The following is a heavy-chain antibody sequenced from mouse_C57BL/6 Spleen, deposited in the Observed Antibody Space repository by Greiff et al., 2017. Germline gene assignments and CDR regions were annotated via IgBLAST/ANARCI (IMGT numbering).Heavy chain of an antibody. CDR1: GYAFSSSW. J-gene: IGHJ2*01. V-gene: IGHV1-82*01. CDR3: EGTTVVATNYFDY. CDR2: IYPGDGDT. D-gene: IGHD1-1*01. Sequence: QVQLKESGPELVKPGASVKISCKASGYAFSSSWMNWVKQRPGKGLEWIGRIYPGDGDTNYNGKFKGKATLTADKSSSTAYMQLSSLTSEDSAVYFCEGTTVVATNYFDYWGQGTTLTVSS.